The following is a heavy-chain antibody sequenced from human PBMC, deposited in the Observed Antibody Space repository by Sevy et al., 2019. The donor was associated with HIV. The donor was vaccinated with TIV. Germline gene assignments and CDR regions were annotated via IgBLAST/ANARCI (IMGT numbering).Heavy chain of an antibody. CDR2: ISSSSSYI. Sequence: GGSLRLSCAASGFTFSSYSMNWVRQAPGKGLEWVSSISSSSSYIYYADSVKGRFTISRDNAKNSQYLQMNSLRAEDTAVYYCARDHKSIVGALDYWGQGTLVTVSS. D-gene: IGHD1-26*01. J-gene: IGHJ4*02. CDR1: GFTFSSYS. CDR3: ARDHKSIVGALDY. V-gene: IGHV3-21*01.